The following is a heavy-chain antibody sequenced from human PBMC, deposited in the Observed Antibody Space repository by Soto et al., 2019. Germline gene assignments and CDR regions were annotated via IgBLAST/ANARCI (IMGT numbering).Heavy chain of an antibody. CDR2: ISPNSGGT. Sequence: ASVKVSCKASGYTFTGYYMHWVRQAPGQGLEWMGWISPNSGGTNYAQKFQGRVTMTRDTSISTAYMELSRLRSDDTAVYYCARHAGYCSSTSCYTGGDNWGGMDVWGQGTTVTVSS. J-gene: IGHJ6*02. V-gene: IGHV1-2*02. CDR1: GYTFTGYY. D-gene: IGHD2-2*02. CDR3: ARHAGYCSSTSCYTGGDNWGGMDV.